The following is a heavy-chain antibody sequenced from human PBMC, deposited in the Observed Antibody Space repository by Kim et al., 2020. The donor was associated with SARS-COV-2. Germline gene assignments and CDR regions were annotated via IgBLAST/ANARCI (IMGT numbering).Heavy chain of an antibody. Sequence: SETLSLTCTVSGGSISSYYWSWIRQPPGKGLEWIGYIYYSGSTNYNPSLKSRVTISVDTSKNQFSLKLSSVTAADTAVYYCARGGKRGYSYGWFDYWGQGTLVTVSS. CDR1: GGSISSYY. J-gene: IGHJ4*02. CDR2: IYYSGST. V-gene: IGHV4-59*01. CDR3: ARGGKRGYSYGWFDY. D-gene: IGHD5-18*01.